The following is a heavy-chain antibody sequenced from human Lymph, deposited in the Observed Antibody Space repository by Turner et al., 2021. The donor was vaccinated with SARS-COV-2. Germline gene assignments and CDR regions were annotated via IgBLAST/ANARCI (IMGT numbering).Heavy chain of an antibody. V-gene: IGHV3-30-3*01. J-gene: IGHJ4*02. D-gene: IGHD6-25*01. CDR1: GFTFSSYA. Sequence: QVQLVDSGGGVVQPGRSLRLSCAASGFTFSSYAMHWVRQAPGKGLEWVALISYDGSNKYYADSVKGRFTISRDNSKNTLYLQMNSLRAEDTAVYYCARDVGAALDYWGQGTLVTVSS. CDR3: ARDVGAALDY. CDR2: ISYDGSNK.